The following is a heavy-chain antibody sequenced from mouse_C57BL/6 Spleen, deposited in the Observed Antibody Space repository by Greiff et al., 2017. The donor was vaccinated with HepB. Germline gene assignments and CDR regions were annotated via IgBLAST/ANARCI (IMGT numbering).Heavy chain of an antibody. J-gene: IGHJ2*01. V-gene: IGHV1-81*01. CDR1: GYTFTSYG. CDR3: SRKKAITTVAYYFDD. Sequence: QVQLQQSGAELARPGASVKLSCKASGYTFTSYGISWVKQRTGQGLEWIGEIYPRSGNTYYNEKFKGKATLTADKSSSTAYMELRSLTSEDSAVYFCSRKKAITTVAYYFDDWGQGTTLTVSS. CDR2: IYPRSGNT. D-gene: IGHD1-1*01.